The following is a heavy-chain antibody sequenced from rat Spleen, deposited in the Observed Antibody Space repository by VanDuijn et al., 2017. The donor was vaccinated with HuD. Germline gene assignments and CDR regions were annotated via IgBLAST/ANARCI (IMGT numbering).Heavy chain of an antibody. V-gene: IGHV2-43*01. Sequence: QVQLKESGPGLVQPSQTLSLTCTVSGFSLTSYHVSWVRQPPGKGLEWMGVIWTGGSTAYNSSFKSRLSVSRYISKSQVFLRMNSLQTEDTATYYCVRANRESYAHFDYWGQGVMVTVSS. CDR3: VRANRESYAHFDY. CDR2: IWTGGST. CDR1: GFSLTSYH. D-gene: IGHD1-12*01. J-gene: IGHJ2*01.